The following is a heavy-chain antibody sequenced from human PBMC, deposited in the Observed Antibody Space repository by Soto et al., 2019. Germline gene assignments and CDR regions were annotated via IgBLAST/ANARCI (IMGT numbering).Heavy chain of an antibody. D-gene: IGHD2-8*01. CDR3: ARETMGDAFDI. Sequence: SETLSLTCTVSGGSISSYYWSWIRQPPGKGLEWIGYIYYSGSTNYNPSLKSRVTISVDTSKNQFSLKLSSVTAADTAVYYCARETMGDAFDIWGQGTMVTVSS. CDR1: GGSISSYY. J-gene: IGHJ3*02. CDR2: IYYSGST. V-gene: IGHV4-59*01.